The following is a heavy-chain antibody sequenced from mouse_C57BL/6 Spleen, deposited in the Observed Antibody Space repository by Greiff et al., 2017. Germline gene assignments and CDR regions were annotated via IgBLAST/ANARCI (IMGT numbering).Heavy chain of an antibody. CDR3: ASGGYGSSYALFAY. V-gene: IGHV5-4*03. CDR2: ISDGGSYT. CDR1: GFTFSSYA. D-gene: IGHD1-1*01. Sequence: EVKLVESGGGLVKPGGSLKLSCAASGFTFSSYAMSWVRQTPEKRLEWVATISDGGSYTYYPDNVKGRFTITRDNAKNNLYLQMSHLKSEDTAMYYCASGGYGSSYALFAYWGQGTLVTVSA. J-gene: IGHJ3*01.